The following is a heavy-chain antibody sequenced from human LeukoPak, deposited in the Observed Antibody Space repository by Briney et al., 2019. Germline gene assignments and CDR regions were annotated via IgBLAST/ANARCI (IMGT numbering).Heavy chain of an antibody. J-gene: IGHJ6*03. CDR1: GGSISSYY. Sequence: SETPSLTCTVSGGSISSYYWSWIRQPAGKGLEWIGRIYTSGSTNYNPSLKSRVTMSVDTSKNQFSLKLSPVTAADTAVYYCARVGQQLAKRDYYYYYMDVWGKGTTVTVSS. D-gene: IGHD6-13*01. V-gene: IGHV4-4*07. CDR2: IYTSGST. CDR3: ARVGQQLAKRDYYYYYMDV.